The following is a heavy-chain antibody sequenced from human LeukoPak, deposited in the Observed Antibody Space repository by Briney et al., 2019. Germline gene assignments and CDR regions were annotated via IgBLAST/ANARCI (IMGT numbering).Heavy chain of an antibody. CDR1: GFTFSDYY. J-gene: IGHJ4*02. CDR3: ARPPEAAYDSSGYYLDY. D-gene: IGHD3-22*01. V-gene: IGHV3-11*01. Sequence: GGSLRLSCAASGFTFSDYYMSWIRQAPRKGVEWVSYISSSGSTIYYADSVKGRFTISRDNAKNSLYLQMNSLRAEDTAVYYCARPPEAAYDSSGYYLDYWGQGTLVTVSS. CDR2: ISSSGSTI.